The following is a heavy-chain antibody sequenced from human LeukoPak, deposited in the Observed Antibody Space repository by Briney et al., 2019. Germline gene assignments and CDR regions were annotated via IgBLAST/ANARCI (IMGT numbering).Heavy chain of an antibody. V-gene: IGHV3-74*01. J-gene: IGHJ5*02. CDR3: ARVLSGSWDWFDP. CDR1: GFTFSNYW. Sequence: GGSLRPSCAASGFTFSNYWMHWVRQAPGKGLVWVSRINTDGSRITYADSVKGRFTISRDNAMNTVYLQMNSLRAEDTAVYYCARVLSGSWDWFDPWGQGTLVTVSS. CDR2: INTDGSRI. D-gene: IGHD3-22*01.